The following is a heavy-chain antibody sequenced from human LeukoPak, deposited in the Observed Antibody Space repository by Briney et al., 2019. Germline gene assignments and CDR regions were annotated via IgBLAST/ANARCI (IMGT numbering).Heavy chain of an antibody. D-gene: IGHD3-22*01. Sequence: SETLSLTCTVSGGSFSSGTYYWSWIRQPPGKGLEWIGYIYYSGSTKYNLSLKSRVTISVDTSKNQFSLKLRSVTAADTAVYYCARGGYDSSGYYLVYWGQGTLVTVSS. CDR2: IYYSGST. J-gene: IGHJ4*02. V-gene: IGHV4-61*01. CDR1: GGSFSSGTYY. CDR3: ARGGYDSSGYYLVY.